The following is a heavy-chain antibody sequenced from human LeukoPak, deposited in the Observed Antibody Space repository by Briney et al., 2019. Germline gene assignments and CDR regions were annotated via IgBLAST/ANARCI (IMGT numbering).Heavy chain of an antibody. V-gene: IGHV3-66*01. CDR3: ARSGNDAFDI. J-gene: IGHJ3*02. Sequence: GRSLRLSCAASGFTVGSNYMSWVRQAPGKGLEWVSVIYSGGSTYYADSVKGRFTISRDNSKNTLYLQMNSLRAEDTAVYYCARSGNDAFDIWGQGTMVTVSS. CDR2: IYSGGST. CDR1: GFTVGSNY. D-gene: IGHD1-14*01.